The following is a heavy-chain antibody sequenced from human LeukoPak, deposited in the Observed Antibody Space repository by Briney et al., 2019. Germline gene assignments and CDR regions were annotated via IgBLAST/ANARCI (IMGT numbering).Heavy chain of an antibody. CDR3: TRDQMNY. V-gene: IGHV3-53*01. J-gene: IGHJ4*02. CDR2: IFSNGDT. D-gene: IGHD5-24*01. Sequence: GGSLGLPCTASEFTVSRNYMLWVRQAPGKGLEWVSLIFSNGDTHYADSVKGRFTISRDTSKNTVSLQMNSLRVEDTAMYYCTRDQMNYWGQGTLVTVSS. CDR1: EFTVSRNY.